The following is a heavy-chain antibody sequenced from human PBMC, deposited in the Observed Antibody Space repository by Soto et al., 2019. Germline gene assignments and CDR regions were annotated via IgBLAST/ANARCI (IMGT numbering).Heavy chain of an antibody. Sequence: GASVKVSCKASGYTFTSYYMHWVRQAPGQGLEWMGIINPSGGSTSYADSVKGRFIISRDNSKSTLYLQMNSLRAEDTAVYYCASNHLGTTPYGMDVWGQGTTVTVSS. D-gene: IGHD1-7*01. CDR2: INPSGGST. V-gene: IGHV1-46*04. CDR3: ASNHLGTTPYGMDV. CDR1: GYTFTSYY. J-gene: IGHJ6*02.